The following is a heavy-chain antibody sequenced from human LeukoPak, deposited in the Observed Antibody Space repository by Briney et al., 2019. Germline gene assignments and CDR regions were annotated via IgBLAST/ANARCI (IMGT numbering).Heavy chain of an antibody. D-gene: IGHD2-2*01. V-gene: IGHV3-48*01. CDR1: GFTFSSYT. Sequence: PGGSLRLSCAASGFTFSSYTMNWLRQAPGKGLECVSYINSRGSTISYADSVKGRFTISRDNAKNSLYLQMNSLRAEDTAVYYCARGAGYCSSSSCHLWSDYWGQGTLVTVSS. J-gene: IGHJ4*02. CDR2: INSRGSTI. CDR3: ARGAGYCSSSSCHLWSDY.